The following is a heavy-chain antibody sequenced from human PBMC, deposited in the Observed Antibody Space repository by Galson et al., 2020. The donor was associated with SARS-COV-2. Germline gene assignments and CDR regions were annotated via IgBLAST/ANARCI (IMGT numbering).Heavy chain of an antibody. CDR2: IHTTGRT. Sequence: SETLSLTCTVSGGSISSYYWTWIRQPAGKGLKWIGRIHTTGRTKYNPSLKSRVTMSIDTSKNQFSLKLSSVTAADTAVYYCARGFGDVDYWGQGTLVTVSS. CDR3: ARGFGDVDY. V-gene: IGHV4-4*07. D-gene: IGHD3-10*01. J-gene: IGHJ4*02. CDR1: GGSISSYY.